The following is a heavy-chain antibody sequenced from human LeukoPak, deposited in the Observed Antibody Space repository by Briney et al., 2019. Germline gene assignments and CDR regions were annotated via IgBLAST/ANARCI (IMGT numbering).Heavy chain of an antibody. CDR3: ARVRTECYDFWSGYYDY. Sequence: GASVKVSCKASGGTFSSYAISWVRQAPGQGLEWMGGIIPIFGTANYAQKFQGRVTITTDESTSTAYMELSSLRSEDTAVYYCARVRTECYDFWSGYYDYWGQGTLVTVSS. CDR1: GGTFSSYA. J-gene: IGHJ4*02. V-gene: IGHV1-69*05. D-gene: IGHD3-3*01. CDR2: IIPIFGTA.